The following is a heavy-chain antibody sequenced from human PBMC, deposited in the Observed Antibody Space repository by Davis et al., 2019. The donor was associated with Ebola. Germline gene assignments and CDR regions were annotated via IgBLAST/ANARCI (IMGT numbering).Heavy chain of an antibody. V-gene: IGHV3-66*01. D-gene: IGHD6-19*01. CDR3: ARDGQYASGWYRYFDL. CDR1: GLTVSSNY. CDR2: IYSDGRT. Sequence: GGSLRLSCAASGLTVSSNYMSWVRQAPGKGLEWVSVIYSDGRTYYADSVKGRFTISRDNSKNTLYLQMNSLRTEDTAVYYCARDGQYASGWYRYFDLWGRGTLVTVSS. J-gene: IGHJ2*01.